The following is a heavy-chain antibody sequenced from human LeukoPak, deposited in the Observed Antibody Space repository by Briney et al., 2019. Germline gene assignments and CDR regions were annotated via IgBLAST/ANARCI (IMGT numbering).Heavy chain of an antibody. V-gene: IGHV4-4*02. Sequence: PSGTLSLTCAVSGGSILTTNWWSWIRQPPGKGLEWIGEINHSGSTNYNPSLKSRVTISVDTSKNQFSLKLSSVTAADTAVYYCARGARTPSGYGSRTAGRANWFDPWGQGTLVTVSS. CDR2: INHSGST. CDR1: GGSILTTNW. D-gene: IGHD5-12*01. J-gene: IGHJ5*02. CDR3: ARGARTPSGYGSRTAGRANWFDP.